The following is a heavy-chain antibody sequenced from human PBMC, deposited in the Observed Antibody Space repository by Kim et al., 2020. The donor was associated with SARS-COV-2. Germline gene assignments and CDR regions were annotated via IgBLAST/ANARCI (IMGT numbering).Heavy chain of an antibody. Sequence: DSVKGRFTISSDNSKTTLYLQMNSLRAKDTAVYYCAKGPGRSYYYYGMDVWGQGTTVTVSS. J-gene: IGHJ6*02. V-gene: IGHV3-23*01. CDR3: AKGPGRSYYYYGMDV.